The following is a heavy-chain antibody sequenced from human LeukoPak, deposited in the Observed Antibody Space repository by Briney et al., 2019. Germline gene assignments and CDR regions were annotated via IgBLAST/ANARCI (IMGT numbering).Heavy chain of an antibody. V-gene: IGHV3-53*01. J-gene: IGHJ4*02. D-gene: IGHD2-2*02. CDR3: ARLGFVVPAVIFDY. CDR1: GFGISGFA. CDR2: IYIGGST. Sequence: GGSLRLSCAASGFGISGFAMTWVRQAPGKGLEWVSVIYIGGSTYYADSVKGRFTISRDISKNTLYLQMNSLRAEDTAMYYCARLGFVVPAVIFDYWGQGTLVTVSS.